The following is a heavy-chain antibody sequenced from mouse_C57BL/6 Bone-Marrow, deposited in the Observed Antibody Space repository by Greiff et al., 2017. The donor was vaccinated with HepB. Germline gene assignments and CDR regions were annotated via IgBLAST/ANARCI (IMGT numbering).Heavy chain of an antibody. CDR3: ARDRVYYGPLRGFAY. Sequence: EVKLVESGGGLVKPGGSLKLSCAASGFTFSSYAMSWVRQTPEKRLEWVATISDGGSYTYYPDNVKGRFTISRDNAKNNLYLQMSHLKSEDTAMYYCARDRVYYGPLRGFAYWGQGTLVTVSA. CDR1: GFTFSSYA. D-gene: IGHD2-1*01. CDR2: ISDGGSYT. V-gene: IGHV5-4*01. J-gene: IGHJ3*01.